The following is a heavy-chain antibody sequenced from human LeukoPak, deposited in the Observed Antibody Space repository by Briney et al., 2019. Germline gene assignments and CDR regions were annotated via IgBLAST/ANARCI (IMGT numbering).Heavy chain of an antibody. D-gene: IGHD2-15*01. CDR3: ARGNPIVVVVAARSHWFDP. CDR2: INHSGST. Sequence: SETLSLTCAVYGGSFSGYYWSWIRQPPGKGLEWIGEINHSGSTNYNPSLKSRATISVDTSKNQFSLKLSSVTAADTAVYYCARGNPIVVVVAARSHWFDPWGQGTLVTVSS. CDR1: GGSFSGYY. J-gene: IGHJ5*02. V-gene: IGHV4-34*01.